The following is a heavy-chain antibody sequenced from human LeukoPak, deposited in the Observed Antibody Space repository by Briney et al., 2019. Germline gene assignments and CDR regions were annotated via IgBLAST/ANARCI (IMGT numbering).Heavy chain of an antibody. J-gene: IGHJ5*02. D-gene: IGHD5-24*01. V-gene: IGHV1-2*02. Sequence: ASVKVSCKASGYTFTGYYMHWVRQAPGQGLEWMGWINPNSGGTNYAQEFQGRVTMTRDTSISTAYMELSGLRSDDTAVYYCARVELATHSWFDPWGQGTLVTVSS. CDR3: ARVELATHSWFDP. CDR1: GYTFTGYY. CDR2: INPNSGGT.